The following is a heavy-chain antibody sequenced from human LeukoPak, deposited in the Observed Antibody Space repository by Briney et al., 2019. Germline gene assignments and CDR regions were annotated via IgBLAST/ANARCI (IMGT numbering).Heavy chain of an antibody. D-gene: IGHD3-22*01. V-gene: IGHV4-39*01. CDR1: GGSISSSSYY. CDR3: ERQGQDSSDYYPNRFDT. CDR2: IYYSGST. J-gene: IGHJ5*02. Sequence: SETLSLTCTVSGGSISSSSYYWGWIRQPRGKGLEWIGSIYYSGSTYYNPSLKSRVTISVDTSKNQFSLKLSSQTDADTAVYYCERQGQDSSDYYPNRFDTWGQGPLVTLSS.